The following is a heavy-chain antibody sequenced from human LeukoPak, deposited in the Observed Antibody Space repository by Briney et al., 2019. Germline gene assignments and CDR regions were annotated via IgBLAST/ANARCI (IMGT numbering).Heavy chain of an antibody. CDR2: ISSSSYI. J-gene: IGHJ4*02. CDR3: ARDGSIVASMFDY. CDR1: GFTFSSYS. Sequence: GSLRLSCAASGFTFSSYSMNWVRQAPGKGLEWVSFISSSSYIYYADSVKGRFTISRDNAKNSLYLQMNSLRAEDTAVYYCARDGSIVASMFDYWGQGTLVTVSS. V-gene: IGHV3-21*01. D-gene: IGHD5-12*01.